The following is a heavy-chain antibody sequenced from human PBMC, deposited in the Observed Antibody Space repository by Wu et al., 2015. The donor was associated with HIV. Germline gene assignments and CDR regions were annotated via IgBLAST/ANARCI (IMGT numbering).Heavy chain of an antibody. CDR2: ISTYNGNT. D-gene: IGHD3-10*01. CDR3: ARSTDLWIGELSYYSGMDV. V-gene: IGHV1-18*01. Sequence: QVQLVQSGGEVKKPGASVKVSCKASGYTFISYGINWVRQAPGQGLEWMGWISTYNGNTNYAQKFQGRVTMTRNSSTSTAYMELSSLRSEDTAVYYCARSTDLWIGELSYYSGMDVWGQGTTVTVSS. J-gene: IGHJ6*02. CDR1: GYTFISYG.